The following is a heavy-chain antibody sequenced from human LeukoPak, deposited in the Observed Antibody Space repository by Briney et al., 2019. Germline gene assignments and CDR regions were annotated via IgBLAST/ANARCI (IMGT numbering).Heavy chain of an antibody. J-gene: IGHJ4*02. V-gene: IGHV3-11*01. CDR3: ARDSASQSSGWYGRFGSDY. CDR1: GFTFSDYY. CDR2: ISSSGSTI. D-gene: IGHD6-19*01. Sequence: GGSLRVSCAASGFTFSDYYMSWIRQAPGKGVEWVSYISSSGSTIYYADSVKGRFTISRDNAKNSLYLQMKSLRAEDTAVYYCARDSASQSSGWYGRFGSDYWGQGTLVTVSS.